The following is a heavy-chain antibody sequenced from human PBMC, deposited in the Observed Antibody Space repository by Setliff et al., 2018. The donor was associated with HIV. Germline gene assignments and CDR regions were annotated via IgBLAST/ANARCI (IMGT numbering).Heavy chain of an antibody. J-gene: IGHJ4*02. V-gene: IGHV3-72*01. Sequence: GGSLRLSCAASGFTFSDHHMDWARQAPGKGLEWVGRIKTKATTYTTEYAASVKGRFTISRDDSKSIASLQMNSLKTEDTAVYYCTSSYINYAYWGQGTLVTVSS. D-gene: IGHD4-4*01. CDR1: GFTFSDHH. CDR2: IKTKATTYTT. CDR3: TSSYINYAY.